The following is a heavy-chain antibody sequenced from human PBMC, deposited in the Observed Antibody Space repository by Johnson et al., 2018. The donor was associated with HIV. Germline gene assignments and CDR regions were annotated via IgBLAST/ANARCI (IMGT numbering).Heavy chain of an antibody. CDR2: IYSGGST. Sequence: EVQLVESGGGQVQPGGSLRLSCSASGFIFTNYAMSWVRQAPGKGLEWVSVIYSGGSTYYADSVKGRFTISRDNSKNTLYLQMNSLRAEDTAVYYCARDRLGYSSSWGGVDAFDIWGQGTMVTVSS. CDR1: GFIFTNYA. D-gene: IGHD6-13*01. J-gene: IGHJ3*02. V-gene: IGHV3-66*01. CDR3: ARDRLGYSSSWGGVDAFDI.